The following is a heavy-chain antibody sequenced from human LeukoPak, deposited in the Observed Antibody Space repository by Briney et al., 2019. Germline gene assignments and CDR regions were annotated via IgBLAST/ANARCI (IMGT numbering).Heavy chain of an antibody. CDR3: ARDSRPTLLARNSHRGFDP. D-gene: IGHD3-3*02. CDR1: GGSISSYY. CDR2: IYTSGST. V-gene: IGHV4-4*07. J-gene: IGHJ5*02. Sequence: SETLSLTCTVSGGSISSYYWSWIRQPAGKGLEWIGRIYTSGSTNYNPSLKSRVTMSVDTSKNQFSLKLSSVTAADTAVYYCARDSRPTLLARNSHRGFDPWGQGTLVTVSS.